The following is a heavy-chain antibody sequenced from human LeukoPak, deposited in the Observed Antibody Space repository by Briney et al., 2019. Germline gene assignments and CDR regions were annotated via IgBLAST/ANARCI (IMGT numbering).Heavy chain of an antibody. V-gene: IGHV3-43*01. D-gene: IGHD3-10*01. Sequence: GGSLRLSCTASGFIFSSYTMHWVRQAPGKGLEWVSLISWDGGSTYYADSVKGRFTISRDNSKNSLYLQMNSLRTEDTALYYCAKESSPSYYYYYYMDVWGKGTTVTVSS. CDR2: ISWDGGST. CDR3: AKESSPSYYYYYYMDV. J-gene: IGHJ6*03. CDR1: GFIFSSYT.